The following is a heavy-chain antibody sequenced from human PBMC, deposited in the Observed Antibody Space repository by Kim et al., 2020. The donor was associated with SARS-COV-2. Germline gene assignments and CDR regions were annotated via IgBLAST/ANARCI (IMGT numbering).Heavy chain of an antibody. CDR3: ANGPHYSSSPYYFDY. CDR2: IIPIFGTA. D-gene: IGHD6-6*01. Sequence: SVKVSCKASGGTFSSYAISWVRQAPGQGLEWMGGIIPIFGTANYAQKFQGRVTITADESTSTAYMELSSLRSEDTAVYYCANGPHYSSSPYYFDYWGQGTLVTVSS. CDR1: GGTFSSYA. V-gene: IGHV1-69*13. J-gene: IGHJ4*02.